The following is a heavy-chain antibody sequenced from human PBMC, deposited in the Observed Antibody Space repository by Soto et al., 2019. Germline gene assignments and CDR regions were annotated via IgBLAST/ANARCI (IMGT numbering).Heavy chain of an antibody. V-gene: IGHV4-4*07. CDR3: ARGGYSSGWYAYFDY. Sequence: QVQLQESGPGLVKPSETPSLTCTVSGGSISSYYWSWIRQPAGKGLEWIGRIYTSGSTNYNPSLKSRVTMSVDTSKNQFSLKLSSVTAADTAVYYCARGGYSSGWYAYFDYWGQGTLVTVSS. D-gene: IGHD6-19*01. J-gene: IGHJ4*02. CDR1: GGSISSYY. CDR2: IYTSGST.